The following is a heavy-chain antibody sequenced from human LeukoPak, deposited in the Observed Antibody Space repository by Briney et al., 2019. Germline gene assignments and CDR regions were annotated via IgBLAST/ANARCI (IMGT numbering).Heavy chain of an antibody. J-gene: IGHJ3*02. V-gene: IGHV5-51*01. Sequence: GESLKISCKGSGYSFTSYWIGWVRQMPGKGLEWMGIIYPGDSDTRYSPSFQGQVTISADKSISAAYLQWSSLRASDTAMYYCARISPGSGSYREGRRLDIWGQGTMVTVSS. CDR2: IYPGDSDT. CDR1: GYSFTSYW. CDR3: ARISPGSGSYREGRRLDI. D-gene: IGHD1-26*01.